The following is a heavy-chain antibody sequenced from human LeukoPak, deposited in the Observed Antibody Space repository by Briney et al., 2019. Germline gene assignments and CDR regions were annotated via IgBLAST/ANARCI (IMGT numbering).Heavy chain of an antibody. D-gene: IGHD3-10*01. CDR3: ARDIRGYNYYYYYGMDV. Sequence: SETLSLTCAVYGVSFSGYYWSWIRQPPGKGLEWIGEINHSGSTNYNPSLKSRVTISVDTSKNQFSLKLSSVTAADTAVYYCARDIRGYNYYYYYGMDVWGQGTTVTVSS. V-gene: IGHV4-34*01. J-gene: IGHJ6*02. CDR1: GVSFSGYY. CDR2: INHSGST.